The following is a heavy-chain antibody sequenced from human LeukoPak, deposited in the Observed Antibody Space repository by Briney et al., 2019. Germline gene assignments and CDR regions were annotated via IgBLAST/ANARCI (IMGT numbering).Heavy chain of an antibody. J-gene: IGHJ3*02. CDR2: ISDSGST. Sequence: SETLSLTCTVSGGSISSYFWTWIRQPPGKGLEWIGYISDSGSTDYYPSLKSRVTISVDTSKNQFSLKLSSVTAADTAVYYCARDGIAVAATHAFDIWGQGTMVAVSS. CDR3: ARDGIAVAATHAFDI. D-gene: IGHD6-19*01. CDR1: GGSISSYF. V-gene: IGHV4-59*01.